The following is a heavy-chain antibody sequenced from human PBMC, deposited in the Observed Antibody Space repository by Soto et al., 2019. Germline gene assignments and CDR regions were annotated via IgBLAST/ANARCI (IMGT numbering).Heavy chain of an antibody. CDR3: ARDLGFGELDYFDY. Sequence: EVQLVESGGGLVKPGGSLRLSCAASGFTFSTYPMNWVRQAPGKGLEWVSSSSKASSHTYYADSVKGRVTISRDNANNSLYLQMNSLRAEDTAVYYCARDLGFGELDYFDYWGQGILVIVSS. CDR2: SSKASSHT. CDR1: GFTFSTYP. J-gene: IGHJ4*02. V-gene: IGHV3-21*01. D-gene: IGHD3-10*01.